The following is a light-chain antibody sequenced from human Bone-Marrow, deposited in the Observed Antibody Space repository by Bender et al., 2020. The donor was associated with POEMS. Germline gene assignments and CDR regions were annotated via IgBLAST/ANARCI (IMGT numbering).Light chain of an antibody. J-gene: IGLJ2*01. V-gene: IGLV1-44*01. Sequence: QSVLTQPPSASGTPGQSVIISCSGTDSNFGGNNVNWYQHLPGSAPRLVVYSNYQRPSGVPARFSGSKSGNTASLTISGLQAEDEADDYCCSYAGNYAHVVFGGGTKVTVL. CDR3: CSYAGNYAHVV. CDR1: DSNFGGNN. CDR2: SNY.